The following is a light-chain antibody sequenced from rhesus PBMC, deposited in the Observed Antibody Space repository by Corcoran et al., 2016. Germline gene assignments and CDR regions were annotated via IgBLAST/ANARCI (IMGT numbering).Light chain of an antibody. Sequence: DIQMMQSPSSLSASVGDRVTITCRASQGINNYLSWYQQKPGKAPKPLFQYASRLDTGVPTRFRGRRARTDYTLTNSSLQPEDIATYYCQQYNDSPLPFGGGTKVEIK. J-gene: IGKJ4*01. CDR1: QGINNY. CDR3: QQYNDSPLP. V-gene: IGKV1-66*01. CDR2: YAS.